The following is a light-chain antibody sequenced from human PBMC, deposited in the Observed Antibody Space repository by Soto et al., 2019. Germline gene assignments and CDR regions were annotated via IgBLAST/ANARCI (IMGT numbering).Light chain of an antibody. Sequence: EIVMTQSPATLSVSPGERATLSCRASQSVSSNLAWYQQKPGQAPRLLIYGASNRATGVPARFSGSGSGTDFTLTISSLQSEDFAVYYCQQYNSWPPGTFGPGTKVEIK. V-gene: IGKV3-15*01. CDR3: QQYNSWPPGT. J-gene: IGKJ1*01. CDR2: GAS. CDR1: QSVSSN.